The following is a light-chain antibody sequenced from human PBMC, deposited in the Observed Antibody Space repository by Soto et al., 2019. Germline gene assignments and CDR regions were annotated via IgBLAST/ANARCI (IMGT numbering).Light chain of an antibody. CDR2: DAS. CDR3: QQRSNWPPWT. CDR1: QSISNF. Sequence: EIVLTQSPATLSLSPGERATLSCRASQSISNFLAWYQQKPGQAPRLLIYDASNRATGIPARFSGSGSGTDFTLTLSSLEPEDFAVYYCQQRSNWPPWTFGQGTKVEIK. J-gene: IGKJ1*01. V-gene: IGKV3-11*01.